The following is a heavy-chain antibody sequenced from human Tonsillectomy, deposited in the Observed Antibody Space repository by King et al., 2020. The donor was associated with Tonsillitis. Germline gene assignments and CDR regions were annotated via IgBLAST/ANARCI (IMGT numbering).Heavy chain of an antibody. CDR1: GYTFTSYN. J-gene: IGHJ6*02. D-gene: IGHD3-10*01. CDR2: MNANSGNT. Sequence: QLVQSGAEVKKPGASVKVSCKASGYTFTSYNINWVRQAPGQGLEWRGWMNANSGNTGYAQKFQGRVTMTRNTSISTAYMELSSLRPDDTAVYYCARARSDYGNYYGLGVWGPGTTVTVSS. V-gene: IGHV1-8*01. CDR3: ARARSDYGNYYGLGV.